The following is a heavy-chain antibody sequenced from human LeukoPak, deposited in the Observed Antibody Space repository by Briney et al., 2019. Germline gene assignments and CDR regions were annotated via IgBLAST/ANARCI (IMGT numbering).Heavy chain of an antibody. CDR2: IWYDGSNK. D-gene: IGHD5-12*01. Sequence: PGGSLRLSCAVSGFTFSSYGMHWVRQAPGKGLEWVAVIWYDGSNKYYADSVKGRFTISRDNSKNTLYLQMNSLRAEDTAVFYCARDGTYTDYDPDFDIWGQGTLVTVSS. J-gene: IGHJ4*02. CDR1: GFTFSSYG. V-gene: IGHV3-33*01. CDR3: ARDGTYTDYDPDFDI.